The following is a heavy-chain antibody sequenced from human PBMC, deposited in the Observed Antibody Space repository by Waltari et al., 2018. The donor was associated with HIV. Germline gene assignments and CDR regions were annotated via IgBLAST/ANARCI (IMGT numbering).Heavy chain of an antibody. CDR1: GYPFTNDD. D-gene: IGHD3-3*01. Sequence: QGQLVQSGAEVKQSGASVRISCKASGYPFTNDDINWLRQATGQGLEWMGWMNPSTGNAGFAHNFQGRVVMTRDIPINTAYMELSGLTSHDAAVYYCSTSRPGAMFGDAWGQGTLVTVSS. CDR3: STSRPGAMFGDA. J-gene: IGHJ5*02. CDR2: MNPSTGNA. V-gene: IGHV1-8*02.